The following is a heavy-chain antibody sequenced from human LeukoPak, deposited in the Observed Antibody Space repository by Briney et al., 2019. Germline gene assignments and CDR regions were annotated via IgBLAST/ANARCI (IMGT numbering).Heavy chain of an antibody. D-gene: IGHD1-26*01. CDR2: IYTSGST. CDR1: GYSISSGYY. J-gene: IGHJ4*02. CDR3: ATTTIRLGY. Sequence: SETLSLTCTVSGYSISSGYYWGWIRQPPGKGLEWIGRIYTSGSTHYNPSLKSRVTISVDTSKNQFSLKLSSVTAADTAVYYCATTTIRLGYWGQGTLVTVSS. V-gene: IGHV4-38-2*02.